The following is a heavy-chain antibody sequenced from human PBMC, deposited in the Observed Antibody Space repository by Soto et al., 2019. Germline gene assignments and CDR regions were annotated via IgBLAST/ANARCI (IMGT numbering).Heavy chain of an antibody. CDR1: GFTFSDYY. CDR2: ISHDRDYT. Sequence: QVQLVESGGGLVKPGGSLRLSCAASGFTFSDYYMSWIRQAPGQGLEWVSYISHDRDYTSYADSARGRFSISRDNAQKSLYLQINSLRAEDTALYYCARPNTPYYGGNSGAFDIWGQGTMVTVSS. V-gene: IGHV3-11*06. J-gene: IGHJ3*02. D-gene: IGHD4-17*01. CDR3: ARPNTPYYGGNSGAFDI.